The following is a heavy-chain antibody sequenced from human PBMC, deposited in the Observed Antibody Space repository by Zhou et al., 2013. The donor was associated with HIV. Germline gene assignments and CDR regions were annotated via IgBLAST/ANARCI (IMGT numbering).Heavy chain of an antibody. D-gene: IGHD6-13*01. CDR1: GFTFSSYA. Sequence: EVQLVESGGGLVQPGGSLRLSCAASGFTFSSYAMHWVRQAPGKGLEYVSAISSNGGXTYYASSMKIRFTISRDNSKNMLYLQMGSLRTEDMAVYYCGRGGKQQLIPGPSTTWGQGTLVTVSS. J-gene: IGHJ4*02. V-gene: IGHV3-64*01. CDR3: GRGGKQQLIPGPSTT. CDR2: ISSNGGXT.